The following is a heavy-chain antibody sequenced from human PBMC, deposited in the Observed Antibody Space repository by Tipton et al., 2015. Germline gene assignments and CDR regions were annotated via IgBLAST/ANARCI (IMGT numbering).Heavy chain of an antibody. CDR3: ARDDYGDGRYFDY. V-gene: IGHV3-21*01. D-gene: IGHD4-17*01. CDR2: ISSSSSYR. Sequence: SLRLSCATSGFAFRYYAMNWVRQAPGKGLERVSSISSSSSYRNLADSVKGRFTISRDNAKNSLYLEMNSLRAEDTALYYCARDDYGDGRYFDYWGQGTLVTVSS. J-gene: IGHJ4*02. CDR1: GFAFRYYA.